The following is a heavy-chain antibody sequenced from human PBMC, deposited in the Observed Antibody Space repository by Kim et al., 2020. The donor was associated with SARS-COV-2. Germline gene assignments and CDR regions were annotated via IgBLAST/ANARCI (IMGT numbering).Heavy chain of an antibody. Sequence: NSYATAYAASVKGRFTISRDDSKNTAYLQMNSLKTEDTAVYYCTRPGQGYWGQGTLVTVSS. CDR2: NSYAT. V-gene: IGHV3-73*01. J-gene: IGHJ4*02. CDR3: TRPGQGY.